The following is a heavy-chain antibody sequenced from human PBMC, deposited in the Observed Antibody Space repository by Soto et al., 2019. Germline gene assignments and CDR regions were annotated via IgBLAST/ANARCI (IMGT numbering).Heavy chain of an antibody. CDR2: ISGGGFAT. CDR3: AKTPSGYWGFDY. Sequence: EVQLLESGGGFIQPGGSLRLSCAASGFTFSSYAMSWVRQAPGKGLEWVSAISGGGFATYYADSVKGRFTISRDNSKNTLYLQMNSLRAEDTAVYYCAKTPSGYWGFDYWGQGTLVTVSS. CDR1: GFTFSSYA. J-gene: IGHJ4*02. D-gene: IGHD3-9*01. V-gene: IGHV3-23*01.